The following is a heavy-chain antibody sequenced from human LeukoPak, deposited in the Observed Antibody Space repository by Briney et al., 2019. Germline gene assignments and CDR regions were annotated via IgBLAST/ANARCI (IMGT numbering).Heavy chain of an antibody. J-gene: IGHJ5*02. CDR2: ISKSSTYI. CDR3: ARGVAYYGSGSGNWFDP. V-gene: IGHV3-21*01. D-gene: IGHD3-10*01. Sequence: GGSLRLSCAASGFTFTTYSMNWVRQAPGKGLEWVSSISKSSTYIYYADSVKGRFTISRDNAKNSLYLQMNSLRVEDTAVYYCARGVAYYGSGSGNWFDPWGQGTLVTVSS. CDR1: GFTFTTYS.